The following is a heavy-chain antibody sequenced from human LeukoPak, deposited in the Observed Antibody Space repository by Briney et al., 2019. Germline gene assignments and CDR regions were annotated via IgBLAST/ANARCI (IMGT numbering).Heavy chain of an antibody. D-gene: IGHD3-22*01. CDR3: ATTDSTGGYN. V-gene: IGHV3-21*01. CDR1: GFTFSSYS. Sequence: GGSLRLSCAASGFTFSSYSMSWVRQVPGKGLEWVSSISVSSSYIYYADSLKGRFTISRDNAKNSLYLQMNSLRAEDTAVYYCATTDSTGGYNWGQGTLVTVSS. CDR2: ISVSSSYI. J-gene: IGHJ4*02.